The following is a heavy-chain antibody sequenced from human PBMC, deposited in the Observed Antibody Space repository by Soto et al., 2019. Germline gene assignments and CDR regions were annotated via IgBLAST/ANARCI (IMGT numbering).Heavy chain of an antibody. CDR3: ARGTTYYDFWSGPPVLYYFDY. J-gene: IGHJ4*02. D-gene: IGHD3-3*01. CDR2: ISAYNGNT. CDR1: GYTFTSYG. V-gene: IGHV1-18*01. Sequence: ASVKVSCKASGYTFTSYGISWVRQAPGQGLEWMGWISAYNGNTNYAQKIQGRVTMTTDTSTSTAYMELRSLRSDDTAVYYCARGTTYYDFWSGPPVLYYFDYWGQGTLVTVSS.